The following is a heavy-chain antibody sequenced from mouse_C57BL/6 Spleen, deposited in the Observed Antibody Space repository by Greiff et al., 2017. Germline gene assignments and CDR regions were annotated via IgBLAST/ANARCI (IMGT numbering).Heavy chain of an antibody. Sequence: QVQLQQPGAELVKPGASVKLSCKASGYTFTSYWMHWVKQRPGRGLEWIGRIDPNSGGTKSNEKFKSKATLTVDKPSSTAYMQLSSLTSEASAVYYGARDDPYYYGSRGHYFDYWGEGTTLTVSS. V-gene: IGHV1-72*01. J-gene: IGHJ2*01. CDR3: ARDDPYYYGSRGHYFDY. CDR2: IDPNSGGT. D-gene: IGHD1-1*01. CDR1: GYTFTSYW.